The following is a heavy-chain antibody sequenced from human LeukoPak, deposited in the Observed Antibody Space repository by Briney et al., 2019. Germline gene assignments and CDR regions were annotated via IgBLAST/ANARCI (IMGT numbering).Heavy chain of an antibody. CDR1: GFTFSSYS. J-gene: IGHJ6*02. D-gene: IGHD6-19*01. V-gene: IGHV3-21*01. CDR3: ARDSCDSSGCLDYYYYGMDV. CDR2: ISSSSSYI. Sequence: GGSLRLSCAASGFTFSSYSMNWVRQAPGKGLEWVSSISSSSSYIYYADSVKGRFTISRGNAKNSLYLQMNSLRAEDTAVHYCARDSCDSSGCLDYYYYGMDVWGQGTTVTVSS.